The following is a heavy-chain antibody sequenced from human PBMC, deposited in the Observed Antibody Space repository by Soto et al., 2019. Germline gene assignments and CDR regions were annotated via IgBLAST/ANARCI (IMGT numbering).Heavy chain of an antibody. D-gene: IGHD6-6*01. CDR1: RGTFSSYA. J-gene: IGHJ4*02. V-gene: IGHV1-69*13. Sequence: PVKVSCKASRGTFSSYAISWVRQTPGQGLEWMGGIIPIFGTPNYAQKFQGRVTITADESTSTAYMELSSLRSVDTAFYYCATYKYSISIVLDYWGQGTLVTVSS. CDR2: IIPIFGTP. CDR3: ATYKYSISIVLDY.